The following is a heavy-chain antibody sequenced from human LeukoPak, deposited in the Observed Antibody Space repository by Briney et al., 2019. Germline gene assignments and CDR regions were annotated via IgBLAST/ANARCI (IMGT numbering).Heavy chain of an antibody. D-gene: IGHD2-15*01. J-gene: IGHJ4*02. CDR1: GFTFSTYA. V-gene: IGHV3-23*01. Sequence: GGSLRLSCAVSGFTFSTYAMSWVRQTPGKGLEWVSGISASGGSTYYADSAKGRFTISRYNSKDTLYLQMNSLRAEDTAVYYCATGMAGYCSGDSCPLFDYWGQGTLVTVS. CDR3: ATGMAGYCSGDSCPLFDY. CDR2: ISASGGST.